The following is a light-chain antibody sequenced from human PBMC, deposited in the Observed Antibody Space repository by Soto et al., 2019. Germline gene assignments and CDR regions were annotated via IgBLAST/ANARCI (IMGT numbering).Light chain of an antibody. CDR1: QSVSSY. Sequence: EIVLTQSPATLSLSPGERATLSCRASQSVSSYLAWYQQKPGQAPRLLIYDASNRATGIPARFSVSGSGTDFTLTISSLEPEDSAVYYCQQRSNWPLTFGGGTKVEIK. CDR3: QQRSNWPLT. CDR2: DAS. J-gene: IGKJ4*01. V-gene: IGKV3-11*01.